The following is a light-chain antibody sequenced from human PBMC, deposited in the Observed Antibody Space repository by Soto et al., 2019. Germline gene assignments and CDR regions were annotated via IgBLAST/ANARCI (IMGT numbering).Light chain of an antibody. V-gene: IGLV2-14*01. CDR3: SSYTSSSTL. CDR2: DVS. J-gene: IGLJ2*01. CDR1: SSDVGGYNY. Sequence: QSVLTQPASVSGSPGQAITISCTGTSSDVGGYNYVSWYQQHPGKAPKLMIYDVSNRPSGVSNRFSGSKSGNTASLTISGLQAEDEADYYCSSYTSSSTLFGGG.